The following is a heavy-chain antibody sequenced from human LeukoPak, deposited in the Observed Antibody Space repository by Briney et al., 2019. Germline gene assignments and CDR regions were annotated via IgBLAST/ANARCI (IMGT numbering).Heavy chain of an antibody. J-gene: IGHJ4*02. D-gene: IGHD6-25*01. Sequence: GGSLRLSCAASGFTVSTNYMSWVRQAPGRGLEWVSLLYASGRTYYTDSAKGRFAISRDASQNTLYLQMNSLKVEDTAVYYCARGDISGSYFDDWGQGTLVTVSS. CDR3: ARGDISGSYFDD. V-gene: IGHV3-53*01. CDR2: LYASGRT. CDR1: GFTVSTNY.